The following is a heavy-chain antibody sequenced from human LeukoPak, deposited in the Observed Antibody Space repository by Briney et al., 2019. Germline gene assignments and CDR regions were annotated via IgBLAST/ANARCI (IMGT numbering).Heavy chain of an antibody. Sequence: SETLSLTCTVSGYSISSGYYWGWIRQSPGKGLELIGSIYHSGTTYYNLSLKSRVTISVDTSKNQFSLKLSSVTAADTAVYYCARTDYFDSSGYKYYFDYWGPGTLVTVSS. CDR2: IYHSGTT. D-gene: IGHD3-22*01. CDR1: GYSISSGYY. J-gene: IGHJ4*02. V-gene: IGHV4-38-2*02. CDR3: ARTDYFDSSGYKYYFDY.